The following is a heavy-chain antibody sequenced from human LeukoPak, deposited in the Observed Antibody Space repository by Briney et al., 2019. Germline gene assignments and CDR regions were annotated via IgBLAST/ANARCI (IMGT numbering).Heavy chain of an antibody. D-gene: IGHD2-21*01. Sequence: GGSLRLSCAASGFTVSSSYMTWVRQAPGKGLEGVSVINGGGSTYYADSVKGRFTLSRDNSRNTLHLQMNSLRAEDTAVYYCARDRSSRDRYFDLWGRGTLVTVSS. V-gene: IGHV3-66*01. CDR2: INGGGST. CDR3: ARDRSSRDRYFDL. J-gene: IGHJ2*01. CDR1: GFTVSSSY.